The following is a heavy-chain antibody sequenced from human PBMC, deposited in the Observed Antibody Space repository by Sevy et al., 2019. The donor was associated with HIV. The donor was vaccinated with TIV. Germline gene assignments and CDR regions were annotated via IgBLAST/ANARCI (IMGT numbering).Heavy chain of an antibody. CDR1: GFTVSSNY. Sequence: GGSLRLSCAASGFTVSSNYMSWVRQAPGKGLEWVSVIYSGGSTYYADSVKGRFTISRDNSKNTRYLQMNSLRAEDTAVYYCGWWLRGRYYFDYWGQGTLVTVSS. CDR3: GWWLRGRYYFDY. CDR2: IYSGGST. J-gene: IGHJ4*02. V-gene: IGHV3-53*01. D-gene: IGHD2-15*01.